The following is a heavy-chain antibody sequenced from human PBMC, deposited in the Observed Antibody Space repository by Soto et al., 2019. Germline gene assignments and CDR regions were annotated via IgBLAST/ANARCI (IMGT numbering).Heavy chain of an antibody. CDR1: GITVSSYW. CDR3: PIDAAVPVTVFDY. Sequence: GGSLRLSCVASGITVSSYWMHWVRQAPGKGLLWVSRINRDGTSTNYADSVKGRFTISRDNAKNTLYLEMNSLRDDDTAVYYYPIDAAVPVTVFDYWGQGTLVTVSS. CDR2: INRDGTST. J-gene: IGHJ4*02. V-gene: IGHV3-74*01. D-gene: IGHD6-19*01.